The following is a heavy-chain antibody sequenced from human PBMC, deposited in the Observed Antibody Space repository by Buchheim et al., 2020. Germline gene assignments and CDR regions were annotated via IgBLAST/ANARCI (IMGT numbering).Heavy chain of an antibody. CDR1: GFTFSNYW. Sequence: EVQLVESGGGLVQPGGSLRLSCAASGFTFSNYWMNWVRQAPGKGLEWVANIKQDGSEKYYVGSVKGRFTISRDNAKNSVYLQMNNLRGEDTAVYYCASGNYYDSVSDYWGQGTL. J-gene: IGHJ4*02. D-gene: IGHD3-22*01. V-gene: IGHV3-7*01. CDR3: ASGNYYDSVSDY. CDR2: IKQDGSEK.